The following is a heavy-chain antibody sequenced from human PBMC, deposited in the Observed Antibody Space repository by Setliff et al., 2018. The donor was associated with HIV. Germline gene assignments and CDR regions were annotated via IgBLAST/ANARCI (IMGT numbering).Heavy chain of an antibody. CDR3: AKRAVQDGTVTSSNWFES. CDR2: IYYSGGT. V-gene: IGHV4-59*08. J-gene: IGHJ5*01. Sequence: PSETLSLTCTVSGGSISSNYWSWMRQPPGKGLEWIGHIYYSGGTNYNPSLTSRVTMSTDTPNNRFALKLTSVTAADTAVYYCAKRAVQDGTVTSSNWFESWGQGTLVTVSS. D-gene: IGHD1-7*01. CDR1: GGSISSNY.